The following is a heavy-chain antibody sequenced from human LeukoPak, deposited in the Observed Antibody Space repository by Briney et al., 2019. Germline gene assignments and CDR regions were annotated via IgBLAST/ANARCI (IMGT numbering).Heavy chain of an antibody. D-gene: IGHD6-13*01. CDR3: ARDIGIAAAGTAY. V-gene: IGHV1-69*05. J-gene: IGHJ4*02. CDR2: IIPIFGTA. Sequence: SVKVSCKASGGTLSSYAISWVRQAPGQGLEWMGGIIPIFGTANYAQKFQGRVTITTDESTSTAYMELSSLRSEDTAVYYCARDIGIAAAGTAYWGQGTLVTVSS. CDR1: GGTLSSYA.